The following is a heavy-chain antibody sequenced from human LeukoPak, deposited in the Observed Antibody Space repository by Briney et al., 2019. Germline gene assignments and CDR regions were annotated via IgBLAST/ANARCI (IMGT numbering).Heavy chain of an antibody. CDR3: AKAGHWGIVVVRDYFDY. D-gene: IGHD3-22*01. J-gene: IGHJ4*02. CDR2: ISWDGGST. CDR1: GFTFDDYT. V-gene: IGHV3-43*01. Sequence: TGGSLRLSCAASGFTFDDYTKHWVRQAPGKGLEWVSLISWDGGSTYYADSVKGRFTISRDNSKNSLYLQMNSLRTEDTALYYCAKAGHWGIVVVRDYFDYWGQGTLVTVSS.